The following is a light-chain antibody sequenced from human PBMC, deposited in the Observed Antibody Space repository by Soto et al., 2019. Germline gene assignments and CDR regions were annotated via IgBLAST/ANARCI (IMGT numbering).Light chain of an antibody. CDR3: QSYDSSVSYV. Sequence: QSVLTQPPSVSGAPGQRVTISCTVSSSNIGAGYDVHWYQQLPGTAPKILIYGNSNQPSGVPDRFSGSKSGTSASLAITGLQAEDEADDYCQSYDSSVSYVFGTGTKLTVL. CDR1: SSNIGAGYD. V-gene: IGLV1-40*01. CDR2: GNS. J-gene: IGLJ1*01.